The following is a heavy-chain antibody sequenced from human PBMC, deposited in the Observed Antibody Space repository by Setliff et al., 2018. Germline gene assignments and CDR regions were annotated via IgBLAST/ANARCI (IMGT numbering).Heavy chain of an antibody. Sequence: SETLSLTCTVSGDSLTSGPYYWTWVRQPAGKGLEWIGHIYSEGTTNYSPSLKSRVTLSLDTAKNQFSLELRAVTAADTAVYYCARASSGWYSAYYYYMDVWGKGTTVTVS. V-gene: IGHV4-61*10. D-gene: IGHD6-13*01. CDR2: IYSEGTT. J-gene: IGHJ6*03. CDR1: GDSLTSGPYY. CDR3: ARASSGWYSAYYYYMDV.